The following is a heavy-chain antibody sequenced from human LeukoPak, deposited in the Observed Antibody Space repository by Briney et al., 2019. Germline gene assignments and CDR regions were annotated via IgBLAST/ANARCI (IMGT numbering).Heavy chain of an antibody. V-gene: IGHV4-39*07. CDR1: GGSISSSSDY. CDR2: IYYSGGT. CDR3: ARDLRRDGYNYVKTFDY. J-gene: IGHJ4*02. Sequence: SETLSLTCTVSGGSISSSSDYWAWIRQPPGKGLEWIGSIYYSGGTYYNPSLKSRVTISVDTSKNQFSLKLSSVTAADTAVYYCARDLRRDGYNYVKTFDYWGQGTLVTVSS. D-gene: IGHD5-24*01.